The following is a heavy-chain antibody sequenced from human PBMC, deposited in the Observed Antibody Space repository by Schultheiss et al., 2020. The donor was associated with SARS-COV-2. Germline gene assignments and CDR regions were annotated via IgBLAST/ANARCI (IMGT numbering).Heavy chain of an antibody. V-gene: IGHV3-21*01. Sequence: GGSLRLSCAASGFTVSSNYMNWVRQSPGKGLEWVSSISSSSSYIYYADSVKGRFTISRDNAKNSLYLQMNSLRDEDTAVYYCARDLESAYQLLYRDYYYYGMDVWGQGTTVTVAS. J-gene: IGHJ6*02. CDR2: ISSSSSYI. CDR3: ARDLESAYQLLYRDYYYYGMDV. D-gene: IGHD2-2*02. CDR1: GFTVSSNY.